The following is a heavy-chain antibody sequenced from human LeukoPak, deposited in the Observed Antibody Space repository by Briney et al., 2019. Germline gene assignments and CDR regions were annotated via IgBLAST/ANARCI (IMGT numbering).Heavy chain of an antibody. V-gene: IGHV1-18*01. D-gene: IGHD3-10*01. CDR3: ARDPAERTSITMVRGTGVDP. Sequence: GASVKVSCKASGYTFTSYGISWVRQAPGQGLEWMGWISAYNGNTNYAQKLQGRVTMTTDTSTSTAYMELRSLRSDDTAVYYCARDPAERTSITMVRGTGVDPWGQGTLVTVSS. CDR2: ISAYNGNT. CDR1: GYTFTSYG. J-gene: IGHJ5*02.